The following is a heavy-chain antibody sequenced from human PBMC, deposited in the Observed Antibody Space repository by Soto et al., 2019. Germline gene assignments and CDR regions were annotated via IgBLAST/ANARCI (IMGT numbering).Heavy chain of an antibody. Sequence: SESISLTCTVSGGSINSTSYYLSLIRQPPGKGLEWIGEINYSGSTNYNPSLKSRVTISVDTSKNQFSLKLSSVTAADTAVYYCPRGRSVGVATPYLEYWGQGTLVTVSS. J-gene: IGHJ4*02. CDR3: PRGRSVGVATPYLEY. CDR2: INYSGST. CDR1: GGSINSTSYY. V-gene: IGHV4-39*01. D-gene: IGHD5-12*01.